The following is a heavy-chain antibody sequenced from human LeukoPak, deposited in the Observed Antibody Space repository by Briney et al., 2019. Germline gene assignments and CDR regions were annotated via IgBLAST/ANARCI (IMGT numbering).Heavy chain of an antibody. CDR3: ARDFRSWELPYYYYYYMDV. CDR1: GGSISSYY. Sequence: PSETLSLTCTVSGGSISSYYWSWIRQPAGKGLEWIGRIYTSGSTHYNPSLKSRVTMSVDTSKNQFSLKLSSVAAADTAVYYCARDFRSWELPYYYYYYMDVWGKGTTVTVSS. CDR2: IYTSGST. D-gene: IGHD1-26*01. J-gene: IGHJ6*03. V-gene: IGHV4-4*07.